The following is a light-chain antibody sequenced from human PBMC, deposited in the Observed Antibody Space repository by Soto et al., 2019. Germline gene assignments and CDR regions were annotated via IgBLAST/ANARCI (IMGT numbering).Light chain of an antibody. CDR3: SSYAGSNNLDV. J-gene: IGLJ1*01. Sequence: QSSLTQPPSASGSPGQSVTLSCPGTSSDVGGNNYVSWYQQHPGKAPKLMIYEVSKRPSGVPDRFSGSKSGNTASLTVSALQAEDEADYYCSSYAGSNNLDVFGTGTKVTVL. CDR1: SSDVGGNNY. CDR2: EVS. V-gene: IGLV2-8*01.